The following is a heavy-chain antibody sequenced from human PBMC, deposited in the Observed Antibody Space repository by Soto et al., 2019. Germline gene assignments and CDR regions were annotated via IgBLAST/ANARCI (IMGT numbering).Heavy chain of an antibody. CDR1: GGTFSSYT. Sequence: SVKVSCKASGGTFSSYTISWVRQAPGQGLEWMGRIIPILGIANYAQKFQGRVTITADKSTSTAYMELSSLRSEDTAVYYCARVGVYYYGMDVRGQGTTVTVSS. V-gene: IGHV1-69*02. CDR3: ARVGVYYYGMDV. CDR2: IIPILGIA. J-gene: IGHJ6*02. D-gene: IGHD2-15*01.